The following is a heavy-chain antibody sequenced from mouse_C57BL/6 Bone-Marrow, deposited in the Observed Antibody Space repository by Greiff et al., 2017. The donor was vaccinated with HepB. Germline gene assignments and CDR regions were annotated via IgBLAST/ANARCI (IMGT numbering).Heavy chain of an antibody. CDR3: AARAIYYDYDYAMDY. CDR2: IWRGGST. Sequence: VMLVESGPGLVQPSQSLSITCTVSGFSLTSYGVHWVRQSPGKGLEWLGVIWRGGSTDYNAAFMSRLSITKDNSKSQVFFKMNSLQADDTAIYYCAARAIYYDYDYAMDYWGQGTSVTVSS. CDR1: GFSLTSYG. D-gene: IGHD2-4*01. V-gene: IGHV2-5*01. J-gene: IGHJ4*01.